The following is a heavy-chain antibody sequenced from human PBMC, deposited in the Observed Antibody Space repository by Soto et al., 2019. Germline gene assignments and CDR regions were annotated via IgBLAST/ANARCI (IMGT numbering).Heavy chain of an antibody. Sequence: SETLPLTCTVSGGAISSYYWSWIRQPPGKGLEWIGYIYYSGSTNYNPSLKSRVTISVDTSKNQFSLKLSSVTAADTAAYYCARGNFWSGYSYHYYDYGMDVWGQGTTV. CDR1: GGAISSYY. J-gene: IGHJ6*02. V-gene: IGHV4-59*01. D-gene: IGHD3-3*01. CDR2: IYYSGST. CDR3: ARGNFWSGYSYHYYDYGMDV.